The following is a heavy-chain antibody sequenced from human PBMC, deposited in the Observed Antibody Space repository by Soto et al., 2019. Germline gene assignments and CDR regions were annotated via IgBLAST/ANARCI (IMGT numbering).Heavy chain of an antibody. Sequence: QVQLVQSGAEVKKPGASVKVSCKSSGYTFSMSGISWVRQAPGQGLEWMGWISGYNGKTNYEQKFQDRVTMTTDTSTNMAHMELRSLRSDDTAVYYCAREGPRPYYYYGMDVWGQGTTVTVSS. V-gene: IGHV1-18*01. CDR1: GYTFSMSG. CDR2: ISGYNGKT. J-gene: IGHJ6*02. CDR3: AREGPRPYYYYGMDV.